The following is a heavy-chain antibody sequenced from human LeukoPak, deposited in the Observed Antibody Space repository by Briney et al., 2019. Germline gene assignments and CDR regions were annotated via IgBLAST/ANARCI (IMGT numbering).Heavy chain of an antibody. J-gene: IGHJ5*02. CDR1: GFTFSSYW. CDR2: IKQDGSEK. CDR3: AKDRWGKYYYDSSGYYYNNWFDP. V-gene: IGHV3-7*03. D-gene: IGHD3-22*01. Sequence: PGGSLRLSCAASGFTFSSYWMSWVRQAPGKGLEWVANIKQDGSEKYYVDSVKGQFTISRDNAKNSLYLQMNSLRAEDTALYYCAKDRWGKYYYDSSGYYYNNWFDPWGQGTLVTVSS.